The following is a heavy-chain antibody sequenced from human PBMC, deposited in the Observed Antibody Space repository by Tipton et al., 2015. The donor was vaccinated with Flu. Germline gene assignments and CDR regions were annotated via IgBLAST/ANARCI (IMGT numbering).Heavy chain of an antibody. CDR3: SGGSQSYHINAYYDS. V-gene: IGHV1-69*12. J-gene: IGHJ4*02. D-gene: IGHD3-10*01. CDR2: IIAIFGTT. Sequence: QVQLVQSGAEVKKPGSSVKVSCKASGGIFRNFAINWVRQAPGQGPEWMGGIIAIFGTTYYAQKFQGRVTITADEPTTTVYMEMSSLRSEDTAVYYCSGGSQSYHINAYYDSWGQGTLVTVSS. CDR1: GGIFRNFA.